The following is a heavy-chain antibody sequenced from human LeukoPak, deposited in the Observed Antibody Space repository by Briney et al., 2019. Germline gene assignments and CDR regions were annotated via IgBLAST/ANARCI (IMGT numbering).Heavy chain of an antibody. J-gene: IGHJ4*02. CDR3: ARLRHYYDSSGLLDY. Sequence: SETLSLTCTVSGGSISSSSYYWGWIRQPPGKGLEWIGSIYYSGSTYYNPSLKSRVTISVDTSKNQFSLKLSSVTAADTAVYYCARLRHYYDSSGLLDYWGQGTLVTVSS. CDR2: IYYSGST. CDR1: GGSISSSSYY. V-gene: IGHV4-39*01. D-gene: IGHD3-22*01.